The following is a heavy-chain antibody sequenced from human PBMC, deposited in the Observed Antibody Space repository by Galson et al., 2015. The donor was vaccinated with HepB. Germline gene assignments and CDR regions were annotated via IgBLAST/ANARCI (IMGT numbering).Heavy chain of an antibody. CDR3: TTAPGFWNVAPDDY. Sequence: SLRLSCAASGLTFRNAWMNWVRQAPGQGLEWVGRIRSASDGATADYAAPVKDRFIISRDDSANTVYLQMSSLKTEDTAVYYCTTAPGFWNVAPDDYWGQGTQVTVSS. J-gene: IGHJ4*02. V-gene: IGHV3-15*01. D-gene: IGHD1-1*01. CDR1: GLTFRNAW. CDR2: IRSASDGATA.